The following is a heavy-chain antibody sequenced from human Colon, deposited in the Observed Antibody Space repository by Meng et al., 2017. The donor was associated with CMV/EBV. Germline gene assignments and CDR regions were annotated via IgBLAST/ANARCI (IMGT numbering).Heavy chain of an antibody. D-gene: IGHD3-3*01. J-gene: IGHJ4*02. V-gene: IGHV1-69*04. Sequence: SVKVSCKASGYNFNNNAINWVRQAPGQGLEWMGSIAPILGVPNYAQNFQGKVTITADKSTSIAYMELSSLIFEDTAMYFCARDCGGPGSGHYCSDYWGQGTLVTVSS. CDR3: ARDCGGPGSGHYCSDY. CDR1: GYNFNNNA. CDR2: IAPILGVP.